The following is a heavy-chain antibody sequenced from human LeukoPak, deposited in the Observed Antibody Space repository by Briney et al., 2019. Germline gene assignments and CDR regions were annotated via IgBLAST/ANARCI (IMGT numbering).Heavy chain of an antibody. J-gene: IGHJ6*02. CDR1: GFTFSSYS. D-gene: IGHD3-10*01. CDR2: ISSISSYI. CDR3: ARVLWFGESQRPLYYYYYGMDV. V-gene: IGHV3-21*01. Sequence: PGGSLRLSCAASGFTFSSYSMNWVRQAPGKGLEWVSSISSISSYIYYADSVKGRFTISRDNAKNSLYLQMNSLRAEDTAVYYCARVLWFGESQRPLYYYYYGMDVWGQGTTVTVSS.